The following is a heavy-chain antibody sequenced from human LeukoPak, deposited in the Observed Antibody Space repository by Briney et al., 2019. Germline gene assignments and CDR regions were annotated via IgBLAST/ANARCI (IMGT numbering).Heavy chain of an antibody. V-gene: IGHV3-33*06. J-gene: IGHJ4*02. D-gene: IGHD1-26*01. CDR2: IWYDGSNK. CDR3: AKRGRGGSYLPLYYFDY. CDR1: GFTFSSYG. Sequence: PGRSLRLSCAASGFTFSSYGMHWVRQAPGKGLEWVAVIWYDGSNKYSADSVKGRFTISRDNSKNTLYLQMNSLRAEDTAVYYCAKRGRGGSYLPLYYFDYWGQGTLVTVSS.